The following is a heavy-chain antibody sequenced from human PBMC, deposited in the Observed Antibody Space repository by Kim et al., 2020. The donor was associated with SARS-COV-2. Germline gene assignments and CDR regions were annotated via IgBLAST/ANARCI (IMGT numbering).Heavy chain of an antibody. D-gene: IGHD1-26*01. CDR2: ITSSGAPT. CDR1: GFTFSSST. J-gene: IGHJ4*02. V-gene: IGHV3-23*01. CDR3: ANRGALVGTTGRYFSY. Sequence: GGSLRLSCAASGFTFSSSTMSWVRQAPGKGLEWVSSITSSGAPTYYADSVKGRFTISRDNSKNTLYLQMNSLRAEDTAIYYCANRGALVGTTGRYFSYWGQRTLLSVSS.